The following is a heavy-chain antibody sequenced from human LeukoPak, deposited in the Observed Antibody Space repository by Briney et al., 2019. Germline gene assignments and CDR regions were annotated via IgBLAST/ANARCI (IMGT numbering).Heavy chain of an antibody. V-gene: IGHV3-48*03. D-gene: IGHD6-25*01. J-gene: IGHJ4*02. Sequence: PGGSLRLSCAASGFTFRTYEMNWVRQAPGKGLEWVSYIGTIISTTYYADSVKGRFTVSGDDAKGSLYLQMSSLRAEDTAVYYCARTVYDLRGQRLIPGLDYWGQGTLVTVSS. CDR2: IGTIISTT. CDR3: ARTVYDLRGQRLIPGLDY. CDR1: GFTFRTYE.